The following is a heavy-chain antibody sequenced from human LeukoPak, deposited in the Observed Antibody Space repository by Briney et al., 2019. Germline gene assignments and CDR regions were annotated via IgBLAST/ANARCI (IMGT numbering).Heavy chain of an antibody. CDR2: IRWDSGSI. Sequence: GGSLRLSCAASGFTFNDYAMHWVRQAPGKGLEWVSGIRWDSGSIGYADSVKGRFTISRDNAKNSLYLQMNSLRAEDTAVYYCARYDNRGYEAFDYWGQGTLVTVSS. J-gene: IGHJ4*02. D-gene: IGHD3-22*01. CDR3: ARYDNRGYEAFDY. V-gene: IGHV3-9*01. CDR1: GFTFNDYA.